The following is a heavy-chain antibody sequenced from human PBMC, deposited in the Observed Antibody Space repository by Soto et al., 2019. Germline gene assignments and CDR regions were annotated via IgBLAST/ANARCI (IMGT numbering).Heavy chain of an antibody. CDR3: AGEGSGENTWLDP. Sequence: PSETLSLTCAVSSGSISSSNWWSWVRQPPGKGLEWIGEIYHSGSTNYNPSLKSRVTISVDKSKNQFSLRLSSVTAADTAVYYWAGEGSGENTWLDPWGKGTLVTVPS. D-gene: IGHD1-26*01. V-gene: IGHV4-4*02. J-gene: IGHJ5*02. CDR2: IYHSGST. CDR1: SGSISSSNW.